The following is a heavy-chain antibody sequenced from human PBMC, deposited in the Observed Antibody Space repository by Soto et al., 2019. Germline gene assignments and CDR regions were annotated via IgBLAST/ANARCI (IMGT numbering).Heavy chain of an antibody. CDR1: GFTFSSYS. Sequence: GGSLRLSCAASGFTFSSYSMNWVRQAPGKGLEWVSSISSSSSYIYYADSVKGRFTISRDNAKNSLYLQMNSLRAEDTAVYYCARDSDMITFGGVIVDFDYWGQGTLVTVSS. CDR3: ARDSDMITFGGVIVDFDY. J-gene: IGHJ4*02. D-gene: IGHD3-16*02. V-gene: IGHV3-21*01. CDR2: ISSSSSYI.